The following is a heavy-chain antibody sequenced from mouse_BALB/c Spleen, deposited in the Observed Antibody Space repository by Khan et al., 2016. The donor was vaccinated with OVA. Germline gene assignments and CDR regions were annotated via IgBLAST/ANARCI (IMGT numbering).Heavy chain of an antibody. J-gene: IGHJ3*01. D-gene: IGHD2-1*01. Sequence: EVKLLESGGGLVKPGGSLKLSCAASGFTFSTYAMSWVRQTPERRLEWVATVNSDGDYTFYPDNVTGRFTISRDNAKNTLYLQISSLRSEDTAMYYCARSAYGNFAYWGQGTLVTVSA. CDR1: GFTFSTYA. V-gene: IGHV5-9-3*01. CDR2: VNSDGDYT. CDR3: ARSAYGNFAY.